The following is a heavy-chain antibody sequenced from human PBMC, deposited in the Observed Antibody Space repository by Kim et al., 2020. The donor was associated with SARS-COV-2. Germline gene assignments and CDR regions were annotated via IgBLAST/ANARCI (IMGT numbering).Heavy chain of an antibody. Sequence: ASVKVSCKVSGYTLTELSMHWVRQAPGKGLEWMGGFDPEDGETIYAQKFQGRVTMTEDTSTDTAYMELSSLGSEDTAVYYCATDHTAPHWYFDLWGRGTLVTVSS. CDR3: ATDHTAPHWYFDL. V-gene: IGHV1-24*01. J-gene: IGHJ2*01. CDR2: FDPEDGET. CDR1: GYTLTELS. D-gene: IGHD5-18*01.